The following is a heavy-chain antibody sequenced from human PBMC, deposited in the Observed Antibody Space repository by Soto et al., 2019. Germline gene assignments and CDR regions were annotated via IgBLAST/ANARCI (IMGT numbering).Heavy chain of an antibody. CDR3: AKDLYSSSWGYFQH. CDR2: ISGSGSST. V-gene: IGHV3-23*01. J-gene: IGHJ1*01. D-gene: IGHD6-13*01. Sequence: EVQLLESGGGLVQPGGSLRLSCAASGFTFSIYAMSWVRQAPGKGLEWVSAISGSGSSTYYADSVKGRFTISRDNSKNTLYLQMNSLRAEDTAVYYCAKDLYSSSWGYFQHWGQGTLVTVSS. CDR1: GFTFSIYA.